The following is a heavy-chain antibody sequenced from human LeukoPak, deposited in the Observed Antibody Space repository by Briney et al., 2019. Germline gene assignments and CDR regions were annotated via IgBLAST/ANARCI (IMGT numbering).Heavy chain of an antibody. CDR2: ISTSSTYI. V-gene: IGHV3-21*01. CDR3: ARDGYNSGYLKALDY. D-gene: IGHD5-18*01. J-gene: IGHJ4*02. CDR1: GVTVSSNY. Sequence: GGSLRLSCAASGVTVSSNYMSWVRQAPAKGLEWVSSISTSSTYIYYADSVKDRFTISRDNPKNSLYLQMNSLRADDTAVYYCARDGYNSGYLKALDYWGQGTLLTVSS.